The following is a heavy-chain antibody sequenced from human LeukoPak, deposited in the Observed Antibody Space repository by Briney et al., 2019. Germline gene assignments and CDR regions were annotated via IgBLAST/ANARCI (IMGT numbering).Heavy chain of an antibody. V-gene: IGHV3-74*01. J-gene: IGHJ6*04. D-gene: IGHD6-6*01. CDR3: ARKSCGQLHDTLDV. Sequence: GGSLRLSCAASGFTFSTYWMHWLRQAPGKGLMWVSRTNSDGSSTNYAYSVKGRFTISRDNAKNTLYLQMNSLRAEDTAVYYCARKSCGQLHDTLDVWGKGTTVTVSS. CDR2: TNSDGSST. CDR1: GFTFSTYW.